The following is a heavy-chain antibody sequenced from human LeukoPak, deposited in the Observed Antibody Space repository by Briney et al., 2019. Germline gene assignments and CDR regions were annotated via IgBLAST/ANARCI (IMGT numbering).Heavy chain of an antibody. CDR1: GFTFNDYA. V-gene: IGHV3-30*02. Sequence: GGSLRLSCAVSGFTFNDYAMNWVRQAPGKGLEWVASIESNGNEKYSSDSLKGRFTISRDNSKNTLYLQMNTVRPEDTALFYCARGVTSWPQGPYHFDYWGPGILITVSS. D-gene: IGHD2-2*01. CDR3: ARGVTSWPQGPYHFDY. J-gene: IGHJ4*02. CDR2: IESNGNEK.